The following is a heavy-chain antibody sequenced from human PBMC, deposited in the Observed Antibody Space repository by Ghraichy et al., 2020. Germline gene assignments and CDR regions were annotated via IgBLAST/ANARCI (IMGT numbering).Heavy chain of an antibody. Sequence: SETLSLTCTVSGGSISSSSYYWGWIRQPPGKGLEWIGSIYYSGSTYYNPSLKSRVTISVDTSKNQFSLKLSSVTAADTAVYYCARGHGLLLWPDYWGQGTLVTVSS. V-gene: IGHV4-39*07. CDR3: ARGHGLLLWPDY. J-gene: IGHJ4*02. CDR1: GGSISSSSYY. CDR2: IYYSGST. D-gene: IGHD2-15*01.